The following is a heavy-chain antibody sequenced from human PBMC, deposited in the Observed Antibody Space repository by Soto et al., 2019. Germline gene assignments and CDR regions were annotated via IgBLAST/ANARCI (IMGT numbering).Heavy chain of an antibody. CDR3: ARDGTLGKIAADYFDY. Sequence: TLSLTCTVSGGSISSGGYYWSWIRQHPGKGLEWIGYIYYSGGTYYNPSLKSRVTISVDTSKNQFSLKLSSVTAADTAVYFCARDGTLGKIAADYFDYWGQGTLVTVSS. V-gene: IGHV4-31*03. J-gene: IGHJ4*02. CDR1: GGSISSGGYY. CDR2: IYYSGGT. D-gene: IGHD6-6*01.